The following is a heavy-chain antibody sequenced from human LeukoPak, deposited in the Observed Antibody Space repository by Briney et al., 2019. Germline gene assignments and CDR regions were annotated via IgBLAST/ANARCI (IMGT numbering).Heavy chain of an antibody. CDR3: ARGAWGYNYGYHNY. J-gene: IGHJ4*02. D-gene: IGHD5-18*01. CDR2: NIPIFGTT. Sequence: ASVKVSCKVSGGTFSYAISWVRQAPGQGLERMGGNIPIFGTTDYAQNFQGRVTFTTDESTGTAYMELSSLRSEDTAVYYCARGAWGYNYGYHNYWGQGTLVTVSS. V-gene: IGHV1-69*05. CDR1: GGTFSYA.